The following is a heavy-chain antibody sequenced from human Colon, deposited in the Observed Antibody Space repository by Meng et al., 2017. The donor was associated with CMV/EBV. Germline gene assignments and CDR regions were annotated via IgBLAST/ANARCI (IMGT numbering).Heavy chain of an antibody. CDR3: ARVKEAVAATGFDY. CDR1: GFTFNDFD. CDR2: ISGSGLST. J-gene: IGHJ4*02. V-gene: IGHV3-23*01. Sequence: GGSLRLSCSASGFTFNDFDMTWIRQAPGKGLEWVSSISGSGLSTYYTDAVRGRFTISRDGSKGTLYLQMDSLRAEDTAVYYCARVKEAVAATGFDYWGQGTLVTVSS. D-gene: IGHD6-19*01.